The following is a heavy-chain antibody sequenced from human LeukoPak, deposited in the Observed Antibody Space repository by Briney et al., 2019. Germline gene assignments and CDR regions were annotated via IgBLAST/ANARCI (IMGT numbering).Heavy chain of an antibody. CDR3: ARGSIAARFYYFDY. Sequence: GGSLRLSCAASGFTFSSYWMHWVRQAPGKGLVWVSRINSDGSSTSYADSVKGRFTISRDNAKNTLYLQMNSLRAEDTAVYYCARGSIAARFYYFDYWGQGTLVTVSS. J-gene: IGHJ4*02. V-gene: IGHV3-74*01. D-gene: IGHD6-6*01. CDR2: INSDGSST. CDR1: GFTFSSYW.